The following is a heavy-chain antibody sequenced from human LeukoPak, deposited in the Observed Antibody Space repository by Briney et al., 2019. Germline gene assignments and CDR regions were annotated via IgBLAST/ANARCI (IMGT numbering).Heavy chain of an antibody. CDR1: GFTFDDYA. CDR3: AKDSTTVVTRYFDY. CDR2: ISWNSGSI. V-gene: IGHV3-9*01. D-gene: IGHD4-17*01. Sequence: GGSLRLSCAASGFTFDDYAMHWVRQAPGKGLEWVSGISWNSGSIGYADSVKGRFTISRDNAKNSLYLQMNSLGAEDTALYYCAKDSTTVVTRYFDYWGQGTLVTVSS. J-gene: IGHJ4*02.